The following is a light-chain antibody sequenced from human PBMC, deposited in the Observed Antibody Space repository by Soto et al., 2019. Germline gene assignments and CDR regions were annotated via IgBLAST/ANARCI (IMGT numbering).Light chain of an antibody. V-gene: IGKV3-15*01. CDR1: QPVGSA. CDR3: QQCNKWPRA. Sequence: EILMTQSPSSLSASLGERVTISCRASQPVGSALAWYQHKPGQAPRLLIYDASCRDTGISARFSGSGSGTEFTLTISSLQSEDFAVYYCQQCNKWPRAFGQGTKVDI. CDR2: DAS. J-gene: IGKJ1*01.